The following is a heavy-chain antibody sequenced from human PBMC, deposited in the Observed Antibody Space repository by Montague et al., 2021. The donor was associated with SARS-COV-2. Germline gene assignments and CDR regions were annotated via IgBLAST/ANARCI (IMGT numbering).Heavy chain of an antibody. CDR2: SYDGGAF. CDR3: VRGHPYGGPRGAYDI. J-gene: IGHJ3*02. CDR1: GGSITGYF. Sequence: SETLSLTCTVSGGSITGYFWSWLRRSPGKGLEWIAYSYDGGAFNYNPSLGSRVTISTDTSKNQLSLKVNSVTAADTAVYYCVRGHPYGGPRGAYDIWGQGTVVTVSS. D-gene: IGHD4-23*01. V-gene: IGHV4-59*01.